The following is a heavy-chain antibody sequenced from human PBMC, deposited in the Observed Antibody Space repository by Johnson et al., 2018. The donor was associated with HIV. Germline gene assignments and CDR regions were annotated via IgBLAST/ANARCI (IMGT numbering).Heavy chain of an antibody. CDR1: GFTFSSYA. Sequence: QVQLVESGGGLVQPGGSLRLSCAASGFTFSSYAMHWVRQAPGKGLEWVAVISYDGSNKYYADSVKGRFTISRDNSKNTLYLQMNSLRAEDTAVYYCARASYVDAFDIWGQGTMVTVSS. D-gene: IGHD1-26*01. J-gene: IGHJ3*02. CDR3: ARASYVDAFDI. CDR2: ISYDGSNK. V-gene: IGHV3-30*04.